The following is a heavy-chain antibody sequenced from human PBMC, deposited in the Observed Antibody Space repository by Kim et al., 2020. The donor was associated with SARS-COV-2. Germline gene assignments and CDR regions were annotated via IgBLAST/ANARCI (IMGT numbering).Heavy chain of an antibody. CDR2: IYYSGST. V-gene: IGHV4-59*08. Sequence: SETLSLTCTVSGGSISSYYWSWIRQPPGKGLEWIGYIYYSGSTNYNPSLKSRVTISVDTSKNQFSLKLSSVTADDTAVYYCPRQVATIHSWFDPWGQGT. CDR3: PRQVATIHSWFDP. D-gene: IGHD5-12*01. J-gene: IGHJ5*02. CDR1: GGSISSYY.